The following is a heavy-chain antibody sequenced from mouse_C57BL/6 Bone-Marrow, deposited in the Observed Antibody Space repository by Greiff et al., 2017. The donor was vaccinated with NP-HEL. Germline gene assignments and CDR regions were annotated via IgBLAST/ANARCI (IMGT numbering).Heavy chain of an antibody. V-gene: IGHV1-80*01. Sequence: QVQLQQSGAELVKPGASVKISCKASGYAFSSYWMNWVKQRPGKGLEWIGQIYPGDGDTNYNGKFKGKATLTADKSSSTAYMQRSSLTSEDSAVYFCARSGDGYYAKDYWGQGTSVTVSS. CDR3: ARSGDGYYAKDY. D-gene: IGHD2-3*01. J-gene: IGHJ4*01. CDR2: IYPGDGDT. CDR1: GYAFSSYW.